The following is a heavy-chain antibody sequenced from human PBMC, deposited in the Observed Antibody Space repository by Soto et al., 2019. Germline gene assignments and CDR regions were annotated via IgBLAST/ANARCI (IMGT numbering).Heavy chain of an antibody. D-gene: IGHD3-22*01. V-gene: IGHV3-33*01. J-gene: IGHJ6*02. CDR2: IWNDGSDK. CDR3: ARAEGMIVVVSLLMDV. CDR1: GLNFNIHG. Sequence: GGSLRLSCVASGLNFNIHGMHWVRQAPGKGLEWVAVIWNDGSDKHYADSVKGRFTISRDNSKNTLYLQMNNLSAEDTAVYYCARAEGMIVVVSLLMDVWGQGTTVTVSS.